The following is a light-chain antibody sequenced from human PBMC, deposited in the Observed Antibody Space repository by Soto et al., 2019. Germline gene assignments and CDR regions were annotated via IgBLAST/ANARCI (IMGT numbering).Light chain of an antibody. CDR2: GAF. Sequence: EIVMTQSPVTLSVSPGERATLSCRASQSVSSNLAWYQQKPGQAPSLLIYGAFTRATGIPARFSGSGSGTDFTLTISSLEPEDFAVYYCQQRSNWSITFGQGTRLEIK. CDR1: QSVSSN. J-gene: IGKJ5*01. CDR3: QQRSNWSIT. V-gene: IGKV3-11*01.